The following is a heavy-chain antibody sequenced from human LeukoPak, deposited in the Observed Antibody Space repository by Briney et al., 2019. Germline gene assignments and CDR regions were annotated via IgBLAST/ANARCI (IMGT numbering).Heavy chain of an antibody. D-gene: IGHD2-15*01. J-gene: IGHJ3*02. V-gene: IGHV3-21*01. Sequence: GGSLRLSCAASGFTFSSYSMNWVRQAPGKGLEWVSSISSSSSYIYYADSVKGRFTIFRDNAKNSLYLQMNSLRAEDTAVYYCARDPPPNLYCSGGSCPTDAFDIWGQGTMVTVSS. CDR2: ISSSSSYI. CDR3: ARDPPPNLYCSGGSCPTDAFDI. CDR1: GFTFSSYS.